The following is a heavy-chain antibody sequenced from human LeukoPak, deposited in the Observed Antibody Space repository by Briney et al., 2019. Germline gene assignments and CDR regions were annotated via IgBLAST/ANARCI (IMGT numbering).Heavy chain of an antibody. D-gene: IGHD1-7*01. CDR1: EFSVGSNY. V-gene: IGHV3-66*01. CDR3: VTFNWNYTSLPFDY. CDR2: IYSGGST. Sequence: GGSLRLSCAASEFSVGSNYMTWVRQAPGKGLEWVSLIYSGGSTYYADSVKGRFTISRDNSKNTLYLQMNSLRAEDTAVYYCVTFNWNYTSLPFDYWGHGTLVTVSS. J-gene: IGHJ4*01.